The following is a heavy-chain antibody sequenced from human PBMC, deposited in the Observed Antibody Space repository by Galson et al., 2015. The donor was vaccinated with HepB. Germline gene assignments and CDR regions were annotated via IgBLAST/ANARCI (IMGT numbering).Heavy chain of an antibody. J-gene: IGHJ2*01. CDR3: ARDGYSSSWYGRYFDL. CDR1: GFTVSSNY. Sequence: SLRLSCAASGFTVSSNYMSWVRQAPGKGLEWVSVIYSGGSTYYADSVKGRFTTSRDNSKNTLYLQMNSLRAEDTGVYYCARDGYSSSWYGRYFDLWGRGTLVTVSS. V-gene: IGHV3-66*01. D-gene: IGHD6-13*01. CDR2: IYSGGST.